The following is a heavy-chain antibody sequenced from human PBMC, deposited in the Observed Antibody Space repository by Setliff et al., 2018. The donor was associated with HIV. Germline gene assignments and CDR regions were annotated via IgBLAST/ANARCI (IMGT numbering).Heavy chain of an antibody. J-gene: IGHJ4*02. Sequence: LSLTCEASGFTFSSYWMSWVRQAPGKGLEWVANINQDASKKYYVDSVKGRFTISRDNAKNSLSLQMNSLRVEDTAVYFCATILVNQQPYRYFDYWGQGTLVTVSS. CDR2: INQDASKK. V-gene: IGHV3-7*03. D-gene: IGHD6-13*01. CDR3: ATILVNQQPYRYFDY. CDR1: GFTFSSYW.